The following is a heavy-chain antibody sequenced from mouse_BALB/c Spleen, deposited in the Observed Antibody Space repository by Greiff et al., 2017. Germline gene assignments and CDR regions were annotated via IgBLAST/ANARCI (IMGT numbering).Heavy chain of an antibody. Sequence: LQQPGSELVRPGASVKLSCKASGYTFTSYWMHWVKQRPGPGLEWIGNIYPGSGSTNYDEKFKSKATLTVDTSSSTAYMQLSSLTSEDSAVYYCAYGSSYESAMDYWGQGTSVTVSS. D-gene: IGHD1-1*01. V-gene: IGHV1S22*01. CDR2: IYPGSGST. CDR1: GYTFTSYW. J-gene: IGHJ4*01. CDR3: AYGSSYESAMDY.